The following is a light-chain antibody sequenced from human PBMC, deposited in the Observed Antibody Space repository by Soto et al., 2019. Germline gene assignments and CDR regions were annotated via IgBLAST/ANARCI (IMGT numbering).Light chain of an antibody. V-gene: IGKV1-5*03. J-gene: IGKJ1*01. CDR1: QSISSW. CDR2: KAS. Sequence: DIHMTQSPSTLSASVGDIVTITCRASQSISSWLAWCQQKPGKAPKLLIYKASSLESGVPSRFSGSGSGTEFTLPIRSLQPDDFATYYCQQYNSHSRTFAQGTKVQIK. CDR3: QQYNSHSRT.